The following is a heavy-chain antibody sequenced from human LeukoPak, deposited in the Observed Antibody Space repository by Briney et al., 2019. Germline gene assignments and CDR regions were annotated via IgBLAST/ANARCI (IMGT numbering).Heavy chain of an antibody. CDR3: ARMNLDRSCSGDGCSNWFDP. Sequence: ASVKVSCKASGYTFTGYYMHWVRQAPGQGLEWMGWMNPNSGNTGYSPKFQGRVTFTGNTAISTVYMELSSLRSEDTAVYYCARMNLDRSCSGDGCSNWFDPWGQGTLVTVSS. CDR1: GYTFTGYY. CDR2: MNPNSGNT. D-gene: IGHD2-15*01. J-gene: IGHJ5*02. V-gene: IGHV1-8*03.